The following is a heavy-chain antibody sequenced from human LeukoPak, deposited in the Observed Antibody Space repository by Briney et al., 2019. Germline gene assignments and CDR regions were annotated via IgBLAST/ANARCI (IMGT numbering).Heavy chain of an antibody. CDR3: ATIGYGGKGYYFDY. D-gene: IGHD4-23*01. CDR2: FDPEDGET. CDR1: GYTLTELS. Sequence: AASVKVSCKVSGYTLTELSMHWVRQAPGKGLEWMGGFDPEDGETIYAQKFKGRVTMTEDTSTDTAYMELSSLRSEDTAVYYWATIGYGGKGYYFDYWGQGTLVTVSS. V-gene: IGHV1-24*01. J-gene: IGHJ4*02.